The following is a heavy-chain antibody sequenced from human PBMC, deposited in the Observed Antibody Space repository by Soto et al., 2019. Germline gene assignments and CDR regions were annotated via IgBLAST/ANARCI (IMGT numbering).Heavy chain of an antibody. CDR3: ARGRAATGYDWFDP. CDR1: GGSISSYY. J-gene: IGHJ5*02. CDR2: IYYSGST. Sequence: QVQLQESGPGLVKPSETLSPTCTVSGGSISSYYWSWIRQPPGKGLEWIGYIYYSGSTNYNPSLKSRVTISVDTSKNQFSLKLSSVTAADTAVYYCARGRAATGYDWFDPWGQGTLVTVSS. V-gene: IGHV4-59*01. D-gene: IGHD2-15*01.